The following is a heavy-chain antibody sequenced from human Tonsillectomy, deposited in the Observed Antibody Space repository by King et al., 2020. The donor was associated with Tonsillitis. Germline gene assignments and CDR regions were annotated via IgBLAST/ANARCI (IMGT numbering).Heavy chain of an antibody. CDR1: GFTFSSYG. V-gene: IGHV3-33*01. CDR2: IWYDGSNK. J-gene: IGHJ3*02. Sequence: VQLVESGGGVVQPGRSLRLSCAASGFTFSSYGMHWVRQAPGKGLEWVAVIWYDGSNKYYADSVKGRFTISRDNSKNTLYLQMNSLRAEDTAVYHCARDLDSSGWYRFGTFDAFDIWGQGTMVTVSS. D-gene: IGHD6-19*01. CDR3: ARDLDSSGWYRFGTFDAFDI.